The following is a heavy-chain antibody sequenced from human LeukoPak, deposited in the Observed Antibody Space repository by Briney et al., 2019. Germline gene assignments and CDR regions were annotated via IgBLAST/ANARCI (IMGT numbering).Heavy chain of an antibody. J-gene: IGHJ4*02. CDR2: ISNTGIYI. V-gene: IGHV3-21*01. CDR3: ARGVGYYDFWSGYYKLSAVFDY. Sequence: PGGSLRLSCAASGFTFSNYGLNWVRQAPGKGLEWVSSISNTGIYINYADSVKGRLTISRDNAKNSLYLQMNSLRAEDTAVFYCARGVGYYDFWSGYYKLSAVFDYWGQGTLVTVSS. D-gene: IGHD3-3*01. CDR1: GFTFSNYG.